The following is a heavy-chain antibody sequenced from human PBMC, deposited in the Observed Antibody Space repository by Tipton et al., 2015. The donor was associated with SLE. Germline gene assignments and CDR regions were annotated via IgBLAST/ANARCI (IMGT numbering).Heavy chain of an antibody. CDR1: GGSISSSSFY. D-gene: IGHD5-12*01. V-gene: IGHV4-39*07. CDR3: ARLISAYDCNFDY. Sequence: TLSLTCTVSGGSISSSSFYWGWIRQPPGKGLEWIGSFYCGKSTFYNPSLKSRVTISVDTSTNRLSLQLSSVTAADTALYYCARLISAYDCNFDYWGQGTLVTVSS. CDR2: FYCGKST. J-gene: IGHJ4*02.